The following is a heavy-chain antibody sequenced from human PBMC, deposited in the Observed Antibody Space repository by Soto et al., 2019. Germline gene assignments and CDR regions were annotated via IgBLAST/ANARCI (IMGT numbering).Heavy chain of an antibody. Sequence: QLQQWGAGLLKPSETLSLTCAVYNGSFSKYYWNWIRQSPGQGLEWIGEISQSGATNYNPALKIRVNISVDTANNHLSLEPKSVTAAAPAVYYCARGYYDASGSSFQYWGQGARVT. CDR1: NGSFSKYY. CDR2: ISQSGAT. D-gene: IGHD3-10*01. J-gene: IGHJ4*02. CDR3: ARGYYDASGSSFQY. V-gene: IGHV4-34*01.